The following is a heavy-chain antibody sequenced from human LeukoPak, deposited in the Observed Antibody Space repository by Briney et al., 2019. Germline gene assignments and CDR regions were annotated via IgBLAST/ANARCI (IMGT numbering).Heavy chain of an antibody. CDR2: ITSSSAER. J-gene: IGHJ4*02. Sequence: GSLRLSCAASGFTFTAYSMNWVRQAPGKGLEWVSHITSSSAERYYTHSVKGRFTISRDNAKNSLYLQMNSLRAEDTAVYYCVRDGGTAAAGTHHFDYWGRGILVTVSP. V-gene: IGHV3-21*05. D-gene: IGHD6-13*01. CDR1: GFTFTAYS. CDR3: VRDGGTAAAGTHHFDY.